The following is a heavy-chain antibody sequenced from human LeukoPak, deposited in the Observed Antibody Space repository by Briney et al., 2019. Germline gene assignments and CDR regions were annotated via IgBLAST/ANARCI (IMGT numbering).Heavy chain of an antibody. Sequence: PSETLSLTCTVSGDSISSSSYYWGWIRQPPGKGLEWIGSIYYSGTTYYNPSLKSRVTISVDTSRNQFSLRLSSVTAADTAVYYCARDGNYYETSGYYFSAFDIWGQGTMVTVSS. CDR1: GDSISSSSYY. J-gene: IGHJ3*02. CDR2: IYYSGTT. D-gene: IGHD3-22*01. V-gene: IGHV4-39*07. CDR3: ARDGNYYETSGYYFSAFDI.